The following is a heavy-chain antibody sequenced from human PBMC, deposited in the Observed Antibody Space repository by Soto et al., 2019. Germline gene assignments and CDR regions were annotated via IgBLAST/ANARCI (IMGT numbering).Heavy chain of an antibody. CDR1: GGTFSRHA. CDR2: IIPTFGTA. V-gene: IGHV1-69*01. D-gene: IGHD3-22*01. Sequence: QVQLVQSGAEVRKPGSSVKVSCKASGGTFSRHAISWVRQAPGQGLEWMGGIIPTFGTANHAQKFQGRVTIIADESTSTVYMDLSSLSSVDTAMYYCARGWGYDSNDYYYAYWGQGTLVIVSS. CDR3: ARGWGYDSNDYYYAY. J-gene: IGHJ4*02.